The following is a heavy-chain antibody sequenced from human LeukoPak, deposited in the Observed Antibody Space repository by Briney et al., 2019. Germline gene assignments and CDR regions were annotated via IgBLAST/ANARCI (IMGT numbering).Heavy chain of an antibody. CDR1: GGTFSSYA. V-gene: IGHV1-69*06. CDR3: ARVPYSSGWYFDY. Sequence: GASVKVSCKASGGTFSSYAISWVRQAPGQGLEWMGGIIPIFGTANYAQKFQGGVTITADKSTSTAYMELSSLRSEDTAVYYCARVPYSSGWYFDYWGQGTLVTVSS. D-gene: IGHD6-19*01. J-gene: IGHJ4*02. CDR2: IIPIFGTA.